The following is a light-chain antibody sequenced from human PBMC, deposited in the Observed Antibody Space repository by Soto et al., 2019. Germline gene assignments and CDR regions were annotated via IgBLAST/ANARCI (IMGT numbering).Light chain of an antibody. CDR1: QTITNR. CDR3: QQSYSFPRT. CDR2: AAS. Sequence: DIQMTQSPSTLPASVGDRVTITCRASQTITNRLAWYQQKPGKAPKLLIYAASNLQSGVPSRFSGSGSGTDFTLTVSSLQPEDFATYYCQQSYSFPRTFGQGTKVDIK. V-gene: IGKV1-39*01. J-gene: IGKJ1*01.